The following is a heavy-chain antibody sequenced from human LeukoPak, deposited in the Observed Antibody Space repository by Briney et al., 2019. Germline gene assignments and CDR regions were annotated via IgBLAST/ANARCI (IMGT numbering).Heavy chain of an antibody. CDR1: GGSISSSSYY. CDR2: IYYSGST. Sequence: SETLSLTCTVSGGSISSSSYYWRWIRQPPGKGLEWIGSIYYSGSTYYNPSLKSRVTISVDTSKNQFSLKLSSVTAADTAVYYCARLGYYGAKTDFDYWGEGTLVTVSS. CDR3: ARLGYYGAKTDFDY. D-gene: IGHD4-17*01. J-gene: IGHJ4*02. V-gene: IGHV4-39*01.